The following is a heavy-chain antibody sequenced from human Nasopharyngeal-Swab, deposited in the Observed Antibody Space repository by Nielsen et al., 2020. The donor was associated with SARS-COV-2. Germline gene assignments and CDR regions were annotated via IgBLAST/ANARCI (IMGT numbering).Heavy chain of an antibody. CDR3: AKLHHYYGESDY. Sequence: GGSLRLSCAASGFTFGSYAMSWVRQAPGKGLEWVSAISGSGGSTYYADSVKGRFTISRDNSKNTLYLQMNSLRAEDTAVYYCAKLHHYYGESDYWGQGTLVTVSS. V-gene: IGHV3-23*01. J-gene: IGHJ4*02. D-gene: IGHD4-17*01. CDR2: ISGSGGST. CDR1: GFTFGSYA.